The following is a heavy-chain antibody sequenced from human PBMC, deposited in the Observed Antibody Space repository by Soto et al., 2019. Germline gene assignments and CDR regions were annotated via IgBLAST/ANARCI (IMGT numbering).Heavy chain of an antibody. J-gene: IGHJ6*02. V-gene: IGHV1-69*12. CDR1: GGTFSNYD. Sequence: QVQLVQSGAEVKKPGSSVKVSCKVSGGTFSNYDIDWVRLAPGHGLEWMGGIVPIFGTTYYTQKFQGRATIIADDSTTTAYLEMSSLRSEDTAISYCARVEAVAGLYNYHGLDVWGQGTAVTVSS. D-gene: IGHD6-19*01. CDR3: ARVEAVAGLYNYHGLDV. CDR2: IVPIFGTT.